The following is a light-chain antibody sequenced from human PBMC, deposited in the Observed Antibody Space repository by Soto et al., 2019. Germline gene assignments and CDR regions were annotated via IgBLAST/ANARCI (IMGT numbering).Light chain of an antibody. CDR3: QQRHNWPIT. CDR2: DAS. J-gene: IGKJ5*01. V-gene: IGKV1-5*01. Sequence: DFQMTQSPSTLSASVGDRVTITCRASQNIRSRLAWFQQKPGKAPKLLIYDASSLESGVPQRFSGSGSGTEFTLTISSLEPEDFGVYYCQQRHNWPITFGQGTRLEIK. CDR1: QNIRSR.